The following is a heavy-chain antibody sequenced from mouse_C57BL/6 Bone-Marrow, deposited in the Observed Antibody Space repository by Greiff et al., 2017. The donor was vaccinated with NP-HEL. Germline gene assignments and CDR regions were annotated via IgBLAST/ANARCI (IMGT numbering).Heavy chain of an antibody. CDR1: GYTFTSYW. CDR2: IDPSDSET. V-gene: IGHV1-52*01. J-gene: IGHJ2*01. D-gene: IGHD2-4*01. Sequence: VQLQQPGAELVRPGSSVKLSCKASGYTFTSYWMHWVKQRPIQGLEWIGNIDPSDSETHYNQKFKDKATLTVDKSSSTAYMQLSSLTSEDSAVYYCARSGDYDDFVYFDYWGQGTTLTVSS. CDR3: ARSGDYDDFVYFDY.